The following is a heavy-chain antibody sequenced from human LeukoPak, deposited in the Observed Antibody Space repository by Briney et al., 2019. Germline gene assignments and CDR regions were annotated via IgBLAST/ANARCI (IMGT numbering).Heavy chain of an antibody. CDR3: AKDSSSGSYPGNFDY. CDR2: ISYDGSNK. D-gene: IGHD1-26*01. J-gene: IGHJ4*02. Sequence: GGSLRLSCAASGFTFSGYGMHWVRQAPGKGLEWVAVISYDGSNKYYADSVKGRFTISRDNSKNTLYLQMNSLRAEDTAVYYCAKDSSSGSYPGNFDYWGQGTLVTVSS. CDR1: GFTFSGYG. V-gene: IGHV3-30*18.